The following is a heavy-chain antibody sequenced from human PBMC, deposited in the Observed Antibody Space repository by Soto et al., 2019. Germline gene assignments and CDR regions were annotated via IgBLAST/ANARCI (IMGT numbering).Heavy chain of an antibody. D-gene: IGHD2-15*01. V-gene: IGHV3-33*01. CDR3: GRVKSPFCTGGRGDSGAHQGFDP. CDR2: IWYDGTNK. J-gene: IGHJ5*02. CDR1: GFTFSSYG. Sequence: GSLRLSCVASGFTFSSYGLHLVRQAPGKGLEWVAVIWYDGTNKYYIDSVKGRFTVSRDNSKNTLYLQMNSLRAEDTAVYYCGRVKSPFCTGGRGDSGAHQGFDPGGEGTLVTVP.